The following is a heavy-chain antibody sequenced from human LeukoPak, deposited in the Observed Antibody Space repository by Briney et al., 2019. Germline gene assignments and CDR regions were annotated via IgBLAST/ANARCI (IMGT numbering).Heavy chain of an antibody. V-gene: IGHV1-2*02. CDR3: ARGYCSSTSCYKRRAWFDP. J-gene: IGHJ5*02. Sequence: ASVKGSCKASGYTFTGYYMHWVRQAPGQGLEWMGWINPNSGGTNYAQKFQGRVTMTRDTSISTAYMELSRLRSDDTAVYYCARGYCSSTSCYKRRAWFDPWGQGTLVTVSS. CDR2: INPNSGGT. CDR1: GYTFTGYY. D-gene: IGHD2-2*02.